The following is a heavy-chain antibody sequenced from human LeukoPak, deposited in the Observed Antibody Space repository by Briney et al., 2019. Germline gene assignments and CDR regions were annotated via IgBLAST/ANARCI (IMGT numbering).Heavy chain of an antibody. CDR2: LYYSGST. CDR3: ARVSSSWYQDWYFDL. Sequence: SETLSLTCTVSRDSISGSPYYWGWIRQPPGKALEWIGYLYYSGSTNYNPSLKSRVTMSLDTSKNQFSLKLSSVTAADTAVYHCARVSSSWYQDWYFDLWGRGTLVTVSS. D-gene: IGHD6-13*01. J-gene: IGHJ2*01. CDR1: RDSISGSPYY. V-gene: IGHV4-61*05.